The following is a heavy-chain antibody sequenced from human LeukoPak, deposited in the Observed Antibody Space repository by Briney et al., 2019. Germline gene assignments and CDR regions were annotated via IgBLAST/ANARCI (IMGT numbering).Heavy chain of an antibody. V-gene: IGHV4-39*07. CDR3: ARGTYYYDSSGYYYDLDP. J-gene: IGHJ5*02. D-gene: IGHD3-22*01. CDR2: IYYSGST. CDR1: GGSISSSSYY. Sequence: PSETLSLTCTVSGGSISSSSYYWGWIRQPPGKGLEWIGSIYYSGSTNYNPSLKSRVTISVDTSKNQFSLKLSSVTAADTAVYYCARGTYYYDSSGYYYDLDPWGQGTLVTVSS.